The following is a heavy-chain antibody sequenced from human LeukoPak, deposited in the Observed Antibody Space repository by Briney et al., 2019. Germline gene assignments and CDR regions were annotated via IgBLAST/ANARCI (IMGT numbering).Heavy chain of an antibody. CDR1: SGSISSGDYY. Sequence: SETLSLTCTVSSGSISSGDYYWSWIRQPPGKGLEWIGYIYYSGSTYYNPSLKSRVTISVDTSKNQFSLKLSSVTAADTAVYYCAIQPGIAAAGWLDYWGQGTLVTVSS. CDR3: AIQPGIAAAGWLDY. D-gene: IGHD6-13*01. J-gene: IGHJ4*02. V-gene: IGHV4-30-4*08. CDR2: IYYSGST.